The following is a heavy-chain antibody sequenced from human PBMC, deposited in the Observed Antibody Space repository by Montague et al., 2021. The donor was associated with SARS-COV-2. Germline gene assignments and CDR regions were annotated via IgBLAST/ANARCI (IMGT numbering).Heavy chain of an antibody. CDR1: GGSISSSSYY. V-gene: IGHV4-39*01. J-gene: IGHJ5*02. Sequence: SETLSLTCTVSGGSISSSSYYWGWIRQPPGKGLEWIGSIHYSGSTYYNPSLKSRLTISVDTSKKHFSLKLSSVTAADTAVYFCAAQASGGYCSSSSCYVWFDPWGQGTLVTVSS. CDR2: IHYSGST. D-gene: IGHD2-2*01. CDR3: AAQASGGYCSSSSCYVWFDP.